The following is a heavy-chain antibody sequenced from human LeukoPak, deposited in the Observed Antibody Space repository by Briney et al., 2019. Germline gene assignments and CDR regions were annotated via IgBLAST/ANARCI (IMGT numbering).Heavy chain of an antibody. J-gene: IGHJ4*02. CDR3: TTEYYYDSSGYYYFDY. CDR2: IKSKTDGGTT. D-gene: IGHD3-22*01. Sequence: GGSLRLSCAASGFTLSNAWMSWVRKAPGKGLEWVGRIKSKTDGGTTDYAAPVKGRFTISRDDSKNTLYLQMNSLKTEDTAVYYCTTEYYYDSSGYYYFDYWGQGTLVTVSS. CDR1: GFTLSNAW. V-gene: IGHV3-15*01.